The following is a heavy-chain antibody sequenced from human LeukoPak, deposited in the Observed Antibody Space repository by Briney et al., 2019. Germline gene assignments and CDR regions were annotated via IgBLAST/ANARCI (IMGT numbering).Heavy chain of an antibody. J-gene: IGHJ6*03. V-gene: IGHV4-59*01. CDR3: ARAKYSTYYYYYMDV. Sequence: PSETLSVTCTVSGGSISSYYWSWIRQPPGKGLEWIGYIYYSGSTNYNPSLKSRVTISVDTSKNQFSLKLSSVTAADTAVYYCARAKYSTYYYYYMDVWGKGTTVTVSS. D-gene: IGHD6-13*01. CDR2: IYYSGST. CDR1: GGSISSYY.